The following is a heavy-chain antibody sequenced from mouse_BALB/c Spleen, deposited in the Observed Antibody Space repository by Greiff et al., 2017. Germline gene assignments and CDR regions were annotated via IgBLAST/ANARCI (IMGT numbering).Heavy chain of an antibody. Sequence: VQLVESGAELAKPGASVKMSCKASGYTFTSYWMHWVKQRPGQGLEWIGYINPSTGYTEYNQKFKDKATLTADKSSSTAYMQLSSLTSEDSAVYYCARGYYGSSYDYWGQGTTLTVSS. CDR2: INPSTGYT. V-gene: IGHV1-7*01. CDR3: ARGYYGSSYDY. D-gene: IGHD1-1*01. CDR1: GYTFTSYW. J-gene: IGHJ2*01.